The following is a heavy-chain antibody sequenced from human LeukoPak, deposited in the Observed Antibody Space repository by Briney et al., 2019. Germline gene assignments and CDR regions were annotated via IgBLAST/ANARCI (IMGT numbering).Heavy chain of an antibody. V-gene: IGHV3-66*02. Sequence: PGGSLRLSCAASGFTVSSNYMSWVRQAPGKGLEWVSVIYSGGSTYYADSVKARFTISRDNSKNTLYLQMNSLRAEDTAVYYCARDPWGTVAYYWGQGTLVTVSS. J-gene: IGHJ4*02. CDR3: ARDPWGTVAYY. CDR2: IYSGGST. D-gene: IGHD4-23*01. CDR1: GFTVSSNY.